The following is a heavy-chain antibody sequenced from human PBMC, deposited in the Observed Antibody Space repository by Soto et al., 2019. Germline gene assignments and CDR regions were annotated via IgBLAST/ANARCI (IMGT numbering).Heavy chain of an antibody. CDR3: ARGGQFTRDRLLLRDCYFDL. CDR1: GGSMSGDDYY. Sequence: QVQLQESGPGLVKPSQTLSLTCTVSGGSMSGDDYYWSWIREPPGKGLGWIGYIYDSGSTSYNPSLQSLVTMSLDTSNNQMSLKLNSVTAADTAVYYCARGGQFTRDRLLLRDCYFDLWGRGTLVSVSS. CDR2: IYDSGST. J-gene: IGHJ2*01. V-gene: IGHV4-30-4*01. D-gene: IGHD3-22*01.